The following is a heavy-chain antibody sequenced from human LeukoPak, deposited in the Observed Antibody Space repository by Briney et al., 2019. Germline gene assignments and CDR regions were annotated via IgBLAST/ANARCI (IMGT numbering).Heavy chain of an antibody. Sequence: SETLSLTCTVSGGSISSGSYYGSWIRQPAGKGLEWIGRIYTSGSTNYNPSLKSRVTISVDTSKNQFSLKLSSVTAADTAVYYCASLRRVTVTNSYNWFDPWGQGTLVTVSS. J-gene: IGHJ5*02. CDR1: GGSISSGSYY. V-gene: IGHV4-61*02. CDR2: IYTSGST. CDR3: ASLRRVTVTNSYNWFDP. D-gene: IGHD4-17*01.